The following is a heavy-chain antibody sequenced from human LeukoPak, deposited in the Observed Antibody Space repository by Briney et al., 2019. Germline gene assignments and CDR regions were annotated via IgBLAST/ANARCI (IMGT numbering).Heavy chain of an antibody. J-gene: IGHJ6*02. Sequence: GGSLRLSCAASGFTFSSYSMNWVRQAPGKGLEWVSSISSSSSYIYYADSVKGRFTISRDNAKNSLYLQMNSLRAEDTAVYYCARDRLWLRVYYYYGMDVWGQGTTVTVSS. CDR3: ARDRLWLRVYYYYGMDV. D-gene: IGHD5-18*01. CDR2: ISSSSSYI. CDR1: GFTFSSYS. V-gene: IGHV3-21*01.